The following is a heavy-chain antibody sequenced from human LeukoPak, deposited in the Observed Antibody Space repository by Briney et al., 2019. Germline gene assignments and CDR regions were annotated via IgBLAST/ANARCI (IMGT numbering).Heavy chain of an antibody. CDR1: GYTFTSYG. Sequence: ASVKVSCKASGYTFTSYGISWVRQAPGQGLEWMGWISAYNGNTNYAQKLQGRVTMTTDTSTSTAYMELRSPRSDDTAVYYCARAPNPWQWLDSGDYWGQGTLVTVSS. V-gene: IGHV1-18*01. J-gene: IGHJ4*02. D-gene: IGHD6-19*01. CDR2: ISAYNGNT. CDR3: ARAPNPWQWLDSGDY.